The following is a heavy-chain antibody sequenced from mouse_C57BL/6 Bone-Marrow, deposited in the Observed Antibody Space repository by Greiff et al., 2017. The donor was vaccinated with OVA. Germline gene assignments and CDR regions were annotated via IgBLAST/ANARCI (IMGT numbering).Heavy chain of an antibody. CDR1: GFTFSDFY. Sequence: EVHLVESGGGLVQSGRSLRLSCATSGFTFSDFYMEWVRQAPGKGLEWIAASRNKANDYTTEYSASVKGRFIVSRDTSQSILYLQMNALRAEDTAIYYCARDYFMDYWGQGTSVTVSS. V-gene: IGHV7-1*01. CDR3: ARDYFMDY. CDR2: SRNKANDYTT. J-gene: IGHJ4*01.